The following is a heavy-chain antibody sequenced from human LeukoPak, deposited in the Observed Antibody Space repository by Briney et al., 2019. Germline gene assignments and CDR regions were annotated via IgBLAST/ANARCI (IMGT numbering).Heavy chain of an antibody. V-gene: IGHV1-2*02. Sequence: ASVKVSCKASGYTFTGYYMHWVRRAPGQGLEWMGWINPNSGGTNYVQKFQGRVTMTRDTSISTAYMELSRLRSDDTAVYYCANLMRGYSGYADYWGQGTLVTVSS. J-gene: IGHJ4*02. CDR2: INPNSGGT. D-gene: IGHD5-12*01. CDR1: GYTFTGYY. CDR3: ANLMRGYSGYADY.